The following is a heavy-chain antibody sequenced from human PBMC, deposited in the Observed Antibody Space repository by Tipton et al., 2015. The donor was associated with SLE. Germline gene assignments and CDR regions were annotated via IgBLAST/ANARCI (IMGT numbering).Heavy chain of an antibody. CDR1: GFTFGDYG. D-gene: IGHD1-26*01. CDR2: WNGVSSYI. J-gene: IGHJ5*02. V-gene: IGHV3-21*03. Sequence: GSLRLSCAASGFTFGDYGMSWVRQAPGMGLEWVSGINWNGVSSYIYYADSVKGRFTISRDNAKNSLYLQMHSLRAEDTAVYYCARGGIVGAYWNWFDPWGQGTLVTVSS. CDR3: ARGGIVGAYWNWFDP.